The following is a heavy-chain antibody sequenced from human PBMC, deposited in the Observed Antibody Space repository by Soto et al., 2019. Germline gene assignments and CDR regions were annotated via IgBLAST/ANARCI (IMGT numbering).Heavy chain of an antibody. J-gene: IGHJ6*02. V-gene: IGHV4-30-2*01. CDR1: GGSISSGGYS. Sequence: QLQLQESGSGLVKPSQTLSLTCAVSGGSISSGGYSWSWIRQPPGKGLEWIGYIYHSGSTYYNPSLRSRVTISVDRSKNQFSLKLSSVTAADTAVYYCARESGYDFWSGCMDVWGQGTTVTVSS. D-gene: IGHD3-3*01. CDR3: ARESGYDFWSGCMDV. CDR2: IYHSGST.